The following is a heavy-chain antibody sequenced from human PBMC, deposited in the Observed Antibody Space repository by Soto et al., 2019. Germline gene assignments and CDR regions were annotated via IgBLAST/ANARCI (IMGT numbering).Heavy chain of an antibody. Sequence: QVQLQESGPGLVKPSETLSLTCAVSGDSISSYYCMWIRQPPGKGLESIGYLYYGRSANYHPSLKSRVTLSVDTSTNPCPLTLSSMTAADTAVYYCALRSMAVVPEYWGQGTLVTVSS. CDR1: GDSISSYY. CDR2: LYYGRSA. D-gene: IGHD2-2*01. V-gene: IGHV4-59*01. CDR3: ALRSMAVVPEY. J-gene: IGHJ4*02.